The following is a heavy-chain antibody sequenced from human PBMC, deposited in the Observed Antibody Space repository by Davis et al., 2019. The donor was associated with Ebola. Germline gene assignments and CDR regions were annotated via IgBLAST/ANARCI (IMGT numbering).Heavy chain of an antibody. D-gene: IGHD5-18*01. CDR3: AKAGGYSYGLDY. V-gene: IGHV3-23*01. CDR1: GFTFGDYA. Sequence: GGSLRLSCTASGFTFGDYAMSWFRQAPGKGLEWVSSISSSSSYIYYADSVKGRFTISRDNSKNTLYLQMNSLRAEDTAVYYCAKAGGYSYGLDYWGQGTLVTVSS. CDR2: ISSSSSYI. J-gene: IGHJ4*02.